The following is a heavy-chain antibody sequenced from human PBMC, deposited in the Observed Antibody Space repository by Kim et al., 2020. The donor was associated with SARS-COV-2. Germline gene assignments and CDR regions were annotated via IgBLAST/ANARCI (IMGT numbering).Heavy chain of an antibody. J-gene: IGHJ5*02. CDR2: TGSSGGST. D-gene: IGHD6-19*01. CDR1: GFTFSSYA. CDR3: AKNQSPNSGWYGLNWFDP. Sequence: GGSLRLSCAASGFTFSSYAMSWVRQAPGKGLEWVSGTGSSGGSTYYADSVKGRFTISRDNSKNTLYLQMNSLRAEDTAVYYCAKNQSPNSGWYGLNWFDPWGPGTQVTVSS. V-gene: IGHV3-23*01.